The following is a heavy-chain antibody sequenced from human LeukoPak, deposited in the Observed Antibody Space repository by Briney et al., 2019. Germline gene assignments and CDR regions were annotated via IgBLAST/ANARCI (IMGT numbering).Heavy chain of an antibody. CDR2: IKSKTDGGTT. Sequence: GGSLRLSCATSGFTFSNAWMNWVRQAPGKGLEWVGRIKSKTDGGTTDYAAPVKGRFTISRDDSKNTLYLQMHSLKTEDTAVYYCTTDKYDGSGYYVDYWGQGTLVTVSS. D-gene: IGHD3-22*01. V-gene: IGHV3-15*07. CDR1: GFTFSNAW. CDR3: TTDKYDGSGYYVDY. J-gene: IGHJ4*02.